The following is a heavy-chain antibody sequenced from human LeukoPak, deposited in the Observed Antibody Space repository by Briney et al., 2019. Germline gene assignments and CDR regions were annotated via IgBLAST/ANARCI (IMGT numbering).Heavy chain of an antibody. D-gene: IGHD3-3*02. Sequence: GGSLRLSCAASGFTFSGNGMNWVRQAPGKGLEWVSYITSKNNGMYYADSVKGRFTISRDNAKNSLDLQMNSLRDEDTAVYYCARDGIQSIDYWGQGTLVTVSS. J-gene: IGHJ4*02. V-gene: IGHV3-48*02. CDR2: ITSKNNGM. CDR1: GFTFSGNG. CDR3: ARDGIQSIDY.